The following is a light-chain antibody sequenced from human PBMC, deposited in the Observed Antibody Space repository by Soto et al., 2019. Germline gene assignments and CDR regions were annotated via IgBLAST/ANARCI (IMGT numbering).Light chain of an antibody. V-gene: IGKV1-39*01. CDR2: GAS. CDR3: QQSYSVPWT. J-gene: IGKJ1*01. CDR1: QSISSY. Sequence: DIQMTQSPSSLSASVGDRITITCRASQSISSYLNWYQHRPGKAPSVLIYGASNLQSGVPSRFSGSGSGTDFPLTINSLQPEDFAIYYCQQSYSVPWTFAQGNKVEIK.